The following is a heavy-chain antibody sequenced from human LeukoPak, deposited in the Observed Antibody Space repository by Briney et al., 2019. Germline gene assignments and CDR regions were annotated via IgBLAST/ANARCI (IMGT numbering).Heavy chain of an antibody. Sequence: SGPTLVNPTRTLTLTCTCSGFSLSTSGTYVSWIRQPPGKALEWLARIDWDDAKYYSTSLKTRLTISKDTSKNQVVLTMTNMDPVDTATYYCARENNYGYDYWGQGTLVTVSS. CDR3: ARENNYGYDY. V-gene: IGHV2-70*11. CDR1: GFSLSTSGTY. D-gene: IGHD5-18*01. CDR2: IDWDDAK. J-gene: IGHJ4*02.